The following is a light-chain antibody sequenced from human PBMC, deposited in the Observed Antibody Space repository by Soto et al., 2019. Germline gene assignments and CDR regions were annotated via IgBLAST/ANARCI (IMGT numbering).Light chain of an antibody. CDR3: QQYGISPWT. CDR2: GAS. V-gene: IGKV3-20*01. Sequence: EIVLTQSPGTLSLSPGERATLSCRASQSVINSYLAWYQHKAGQAPRLLIYGASSRATGIPDKFSGSGSGTDFTLTISRLEPEDCAVYYCQQYGISPWTFGQGTNVEIK. J-gene: IGKJ1*01. CDR1: QSVINSY.